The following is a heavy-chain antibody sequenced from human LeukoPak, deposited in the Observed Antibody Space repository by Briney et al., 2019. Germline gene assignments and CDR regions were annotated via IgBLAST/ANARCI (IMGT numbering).Heavy chain of an antibody. J-gene: IGHJ6*02. V-gene: IGHV3-48*03. CDR1: GLTFSSYE. D-gene: IGHD2-2*01. CDR3: ARDHIVVVPAENYCYYYGMDV. Sequence: RGSLSLSCAASGLTFSSYEMNWVRQVPGRGLERVSYISSSGSTIYYADSVKGRFTISRENAKNSPYLQMTSLRVEDTAVYYCARDHIVVVPAENYCYYYGMDVWGQGTTVTASS. CDR2: ISSSGSTI.